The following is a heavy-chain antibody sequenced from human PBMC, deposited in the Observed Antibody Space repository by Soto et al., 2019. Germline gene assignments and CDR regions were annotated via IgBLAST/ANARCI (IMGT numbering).Heavy chain of an antibody. CDR1: GFTFSDYY. CDR2: ISSSGSTI. CDR3: VRGGGGGLFDP. D-gene: IGHD2-15*01. J-gene: IGHJ5*02. Sequence: GGALRLSCAASGFTFSDYYMSWIRQAPGKGLEWVSYISSSGSTIYYADSVKGRFTISRDNAKRSLYLQMMSLTAEDTAIYYCVRGGGGGLFDPWGQGTLVTVS. V-gene: IGHV3-11*04.